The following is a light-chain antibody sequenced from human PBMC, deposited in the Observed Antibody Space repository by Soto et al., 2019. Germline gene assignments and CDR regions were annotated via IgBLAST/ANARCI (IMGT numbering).Light chain of an antibody. V-gene: IGLV2-14*01. Sequence: QSVLTQPASVSGSPGQSITIYCTGTSSDVGGYNYVSWYQQHPGKAPKLMIYDVSNWPSGVSNRFSGSKSGNTASLTISGLQAEDEADYYCSSYTSSSTPYVFGTGTKVTVL. CDR1: SSDVGGYNY. CDR2: DVS. CDR3: SSYTSSSTPYV. J-gene: IGLJ1*01.